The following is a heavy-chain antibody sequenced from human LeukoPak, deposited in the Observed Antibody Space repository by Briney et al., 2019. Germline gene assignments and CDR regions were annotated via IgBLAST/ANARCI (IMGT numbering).Heavy chain of an antibody. CDR2: ISGSGGST. D-gene: IGHD3-22*01. J-gene: IGHJ6*02. CDR1: GFTFSSYA. CDR3: AKTDSSGYSIRRYYGMDV. V-gene: IGHV3-23*01. Sequence: GGSLRLSCAASGFTFSSYAMSWVRQAPGKGLEWVSAISGSGGSTYYADSVKGRFTISRDNSKNTLYLQMNSLRAEDTAVYYCAKTDSSGYSIRRYYGMDVWGQGTTVTVSS.